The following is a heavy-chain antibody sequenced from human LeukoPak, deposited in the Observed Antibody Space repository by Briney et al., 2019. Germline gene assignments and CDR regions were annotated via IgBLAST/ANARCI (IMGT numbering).Heavy chain of an antibody. Sequence: GGSLRLSCAASGYTVSGNYMAWVRQAPWKGLEWVSVIYSGGNTNYGDSVKGRFTISRDTSKNTLYLEMNSLRAEDTALYYCARKYSGSWSFDCWGQGTLVTVSS. CDR2: IYSGGNT. D-gene: IGHD6-13*01. V-gene: IGHV3-53*01. J-gene: IGHJ4*02. CDR3: ARKYSGSWSFDC. CDR1: GYTVSGNY.